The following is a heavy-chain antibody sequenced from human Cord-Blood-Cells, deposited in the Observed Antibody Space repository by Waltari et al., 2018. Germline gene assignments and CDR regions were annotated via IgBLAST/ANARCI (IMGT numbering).Heavy chain of an antibody. V-gene: IGHV1-2*04. J-gene: IGHJ4*02. CDR1: GYTFTGYY. CDR2: VNPDSGVT. CDR3: ARQEKGGSYDY. D-gene: IGHD1-26*01. Sequence: QVQLVQSGAEVKKPGASVKVSCKASGYTFTGYYMHWVRQAPGQGLEWMGGVNPDSGVTSDAQKFQGWVTTTSDASISTAYMELSRLRSDDTAVYYCARQEKGGSYDYWGQGTLVTVSS.